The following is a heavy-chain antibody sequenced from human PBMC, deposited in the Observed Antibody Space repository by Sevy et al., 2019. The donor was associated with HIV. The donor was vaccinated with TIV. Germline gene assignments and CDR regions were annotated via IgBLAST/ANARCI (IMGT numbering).Heavy chain of an antibody. V-gene: IGHV3-7*03. Sequence: GGSLRLSCAASGFTFSSYWMSWVRQAPGKGLEWVANIKQDGSEKYYVDSVKGRFTISRDNAKNSLYLQMNSLRAEDTAVYYCARDFYYDSPTGGFDIWGQGTMVTVSS. CDR2: IKQDGSEK. CDR1: GFTFSSYW. D-gene: IGHD3-22*01. CDR3: ARDFYYDSPTGGFDI. J-gene: IGHJ3*02.